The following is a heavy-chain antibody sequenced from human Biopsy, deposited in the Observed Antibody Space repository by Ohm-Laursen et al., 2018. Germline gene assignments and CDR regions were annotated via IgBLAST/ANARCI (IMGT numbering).Heavy chain of an antibody. CDR2: ISHTGST. Sequence: SQTLSLTCAVYNVSFSSFYWSWIRQPPGKGLEWIGEISHTGSTNYNPPLKSRVFMSVDTSRSQFSLTLSSVTAADTAVYYCARDSGILNYGNFKYYHYYGMDVWGQGTKVTVSS. CDR1: NVSFSSFY. CDR3: ARDSGILNYGNFKYYHYYGMDV. J-gene: IGHJ6*02. D-gene: IGHD4-11*01. V-gene: IGHV4-34*01.